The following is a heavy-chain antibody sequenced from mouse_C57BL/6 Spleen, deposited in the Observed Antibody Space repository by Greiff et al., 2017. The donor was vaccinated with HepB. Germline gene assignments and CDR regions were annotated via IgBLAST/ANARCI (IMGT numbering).Heavy chain of an antibody. J-gene: IGHJ1*03. CDR1: GFNIKDYY. D-gene: IGHD5-1*01. V-gene: IGHV14-1*01. CDR2: IDPEDGDT. Sequence: VQLKQSGAELVRPGASVKLSCTASGFNIKDYYMHWVKQRPEKGLEWIGRIDPEDGDTEYAPKFQGKATMTADTSSNTAYLQLSSLTSEATAVYYCTTDEYDWYFDVWGTGTTVTVSS. CDR3: TTDEYDWYFDV.